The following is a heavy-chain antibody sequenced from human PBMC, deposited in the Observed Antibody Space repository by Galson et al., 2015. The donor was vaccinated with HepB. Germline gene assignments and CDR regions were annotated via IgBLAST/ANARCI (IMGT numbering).Heavy chain of an antibody. CDR2: TYYRSKWYN. V-gene: IGHV6-1*01. CDR3: ARVVGGNSGRSSSWYFKYNWFDP. CDR1: GDSVSSNSAA. Sequence: CAISGDSVSSNSAAWNWIRQSPSRGLEWLGRTYYRSKWYNDYAVSVKSRITINPDTSKNQFSLQLNSVTPEDTAVYYCARVVGGNSGRSSSWYFKYNWFDPWGQGTLVTVSS. D-gene: IGHD6-13*01. J-gene: IGHJ5*02.